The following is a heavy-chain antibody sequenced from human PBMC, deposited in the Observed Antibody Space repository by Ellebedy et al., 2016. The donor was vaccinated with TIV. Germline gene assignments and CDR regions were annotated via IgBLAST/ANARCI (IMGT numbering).Heavy chain of an antibody. CDR2: ISYDGSNK. Sequence: GESLKISXAASGFTFSSYGMHWVRQAPGKGLEWVAVISYDGSNKYYADSVKGRFTISRDNSKNTLYLQMNSLRAEDTAVYYCAKDHMITFGGVTTPNGMDVWGQGTTVTVSS. V-gene: IGHV3-30*18. J-gene: IGHJ6*02. D-gene: IGHD3-16*01. CDR1: GFTFSSYG. CDR3: AKDHMITFGGVTTPNGMDV.